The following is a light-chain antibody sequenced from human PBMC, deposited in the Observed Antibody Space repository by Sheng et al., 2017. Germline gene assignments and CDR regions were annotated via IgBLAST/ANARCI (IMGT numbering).Light chain of an antibody. V-gene: IGKV1-5*03. J-gene: IGKJ1*01. CDR2: KAS. Sequence: DIQMTQSPSTLSASVGDRVTISCRASQNIISWLAWYQQKAGKAPKLLIYKASSLESGVPSRFSGSGSGTEFTLTISSLQPADFATYYCQQYNSYPWTFGQGTKVE. CDR3: QQYNSYPWT. CDR1: QNIISW.